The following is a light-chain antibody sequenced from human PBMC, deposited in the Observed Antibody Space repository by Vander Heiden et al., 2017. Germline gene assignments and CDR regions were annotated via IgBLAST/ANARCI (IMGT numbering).Light chain of an antibody. CDR1: ALPKQY. J-gene: IGLJ3*02. V-gene: IGLV3-25*03. CDR2: KDS. Sequence: SYELTQPPSVSVSPGQTARTPCSGDALPKQYAYWYQQKPGQAPVLVIDKDSGRPSGIPERFSGSSSGTTVTLTISGVQAEDEADYYCQSADSSGTYWVFGGGTKLTVL. CDR3: QSADSSGTYWV.